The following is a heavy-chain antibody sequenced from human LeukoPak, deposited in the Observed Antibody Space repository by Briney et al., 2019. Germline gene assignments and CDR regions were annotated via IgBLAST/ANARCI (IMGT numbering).Heavy chain of an antibody. V-gene: IGHV1-8*02. CDR3: ARVSRLRRHIVVVPAAMQDSDYDSSGQPLAY. Sequence: ASVKVSCKASGYTFTAYYLHWVRQAPGQGLEWMGWMNPNSGNTGYAQKFQGRVTMTRNTSISTAYMELSSLRSEDTAVYYCARVSRLRRHIVVVPAAMQDSDYDSSGQPLAYWGQGTLVTVSS. J-gene: IGHJ4*02. CDR1: GYTFTAYY. CDR2: MNPNSGNT. D-gene: IGHD2-2*01.